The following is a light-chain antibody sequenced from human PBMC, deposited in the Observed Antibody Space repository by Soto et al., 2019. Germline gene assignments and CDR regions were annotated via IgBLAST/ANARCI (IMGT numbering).Light chain of an antibody. CDR1: QTISNTF. J-gene: IGKJ5*01. V-gene: IGKV3D-20*02. CDR2: GAS. CDR3: QQRSNWPIT. Sequence: EIVLTQSPGTLSLSPGERATLSCRASQTISNTFLAWYQQRPGQAPRLLIYGASGRAAGIPDRFSASGSGTDFSLTISRLEPEDFAVYYCQQRSNWPITFGQGTRLEIK.